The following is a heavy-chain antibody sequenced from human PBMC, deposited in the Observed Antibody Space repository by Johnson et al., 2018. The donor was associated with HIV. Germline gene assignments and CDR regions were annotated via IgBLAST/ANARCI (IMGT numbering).Heavy chain of an antibody. CDR3: ARPDTYRYTDGRVGAFDI. CDR2: IWDAGSKK. CDR1: GFIFSDYA. D-gene: IGHD2-8*01. V-gene: IGHV3-33*01. Sequence: VQLVESGGGLVQPGGSLRLSCAASGFIFSDYAMHWVRQAPGKGLEWVAVIWDAGSKKYYVDSVKGRFTISRDNTKSSLYLQMNSLRAEDTAVYYCARPDTYRYTDGRVGAFDIWGQGTVVTVSP. J-gene: IGHJ3*02.